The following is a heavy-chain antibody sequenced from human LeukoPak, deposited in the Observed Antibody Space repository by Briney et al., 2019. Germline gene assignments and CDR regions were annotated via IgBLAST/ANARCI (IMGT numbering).Heavy chain of an antibody. CDR2: ISGTGGTT. J-gene: IGHJ4*02. Sequence: GGSLRLSCAASGFTFSSYAMNWVRQAPGKGLEWVSVISGTGGTTYYADSVKGRFTISRDNSKNTLYLQMSNLRAEDTALYYCAKGSATTTSTQVDFWGQGTLVTVSS. CDR3: AKGSATTTSTQVDF. CDR1: GFTFSSYA. D-gene: IGHD2-2*01. V-gene: IGHV3-23*01.